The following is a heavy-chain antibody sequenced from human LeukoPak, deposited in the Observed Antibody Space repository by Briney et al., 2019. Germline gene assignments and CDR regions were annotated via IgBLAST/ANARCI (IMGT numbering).Heavy chain of an antibody. V-gene: IGHV3-48*02. Sequence: GGSLRLSCAASGFTFSSYWMHWVRQAPGKGLEWVSYITSSSSTIYYADSAKGRFTISRDNAKNSLYLQMNSLRDEDTAVYFCARKMALWGQGTLVTVSS. CDR2: ITSSSSTI. D-gene: IGHD5-24*01. J-gene: IGHJ4*02. CDR3: ARKMAL. CDR1: GFTFSSYW.